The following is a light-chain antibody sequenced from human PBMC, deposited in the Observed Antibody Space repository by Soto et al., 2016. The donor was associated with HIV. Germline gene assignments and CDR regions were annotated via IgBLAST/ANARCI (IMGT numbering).Light chain of an antibody. CDR1: ALPKQY. CDR2: KDT. Sequence: SYELTQPPSVSVSPGQTARITCSGDALPKQYAYWYQQKPGQAPVLVIYKDTERPSGIPERFSGSSSGTTVTLTISGVQAEDEAEYYCQSADSSAYYVVFGGGTKADRP. CDR3: QSADSSAYYVV. V-gene: IGLV3-25*03. J-gene: IGLJ3*02.